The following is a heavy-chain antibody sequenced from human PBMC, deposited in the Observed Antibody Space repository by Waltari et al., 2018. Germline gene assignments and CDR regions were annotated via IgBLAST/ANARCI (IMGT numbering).Heavy chain of an antibody. CDR1: GFTFSSYA. CDR2: ISGSGGST. J-gene: IGHJ4*02. Sequence: EVQLLESGGGLVQPGGSLRLSCAASGFTFSSYAMSWVRQAPGKGVEWVSAISGSGGSTDYAYSVKGRFTISRDNSKNTLYRQMNSLRAEDTAVYYCANGRSSTSGSFYWGQGTLVTVSS. CDR3: ANGRSSTSGSFY. D-gene: IGHD2-2*01. V-gene: IGHV3-23*01.